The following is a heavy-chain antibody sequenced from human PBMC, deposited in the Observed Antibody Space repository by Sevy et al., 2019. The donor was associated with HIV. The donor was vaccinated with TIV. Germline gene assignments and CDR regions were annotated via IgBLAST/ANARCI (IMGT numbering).Heavy chain of an antibody. Sequence: GGSLRLSCAGSGFTFSEYSMSGVRQPPGKGLAGVSTLSFGCGEINYADSVKGRFTISRDNSKSSVYLQMNNLRPEDTAVYFCAREGCTKPHDYWGQGTLVTVSS. CDR2: LSFGCGEI. D-gene: IGHD2-8*01. J-gene: IGHJ4*02. V-gene: IGHV3-23*01. CDR3: AREGCTKPHDY. CDR1: GFTFSEYS.